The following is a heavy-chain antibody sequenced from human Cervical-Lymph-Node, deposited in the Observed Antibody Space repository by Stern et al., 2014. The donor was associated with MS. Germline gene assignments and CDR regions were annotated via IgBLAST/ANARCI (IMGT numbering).Heavy chain of an antibody. D-gene: IGHD6-19*01. Sequence: QVQLQESGPGLVKPSQTLSLTCTVSGGSISSGSYYWSWIRQPAGKGLEWIGRIYTSGSTKHNPSLQSRVPISADTPKNHFSLKLSSVTAADTAVYYCARETVAADNNWFDPWGQGTLVTVSS. CDR3: ARETVAADNNWFDP. V-gene: IGHV4-61*02. CDR1: GGSISSGSYY. CDR2: IYTSGST. J-gene: IGHJ5*02.